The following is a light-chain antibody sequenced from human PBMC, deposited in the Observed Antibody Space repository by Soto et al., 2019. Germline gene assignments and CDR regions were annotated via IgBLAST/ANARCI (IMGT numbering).Light chain of an antibody. CDR2: GAS. J-gene: IGKJ1*01. CDR1: QSVTGSY. Sequence: EIVLTQSPGTLSLSPGERATLSCRASQSVTGSYLAWYQQKPGQAPRLLIYGASSRATGIPDRFSASESGTDFTLTISRLEPEDFAVYYCQQYGGSPRTFGQGTRVEIK. CDR3: QQYGGSPRT. V-gene: IGKV3-20*01.